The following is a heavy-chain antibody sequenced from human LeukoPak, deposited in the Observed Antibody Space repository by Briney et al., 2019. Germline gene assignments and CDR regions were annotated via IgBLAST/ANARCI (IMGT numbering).Heavy chain of an antibody. CDR1: GYTFTGYY. CDR3: AIVQSYGDYYFDY. CDR2: INPNSGGT. J-gene: IGHJ4*02. V-gene: IGHV1-2*04. D-gene: IGHD4-17*01. Sequence: ASVKVSCKASGYTFTGYYMHWVRQAPGQGLEWMGWINPNSGGTNCAQKFQGWVTMTRDTSISTAYMELSSLRSEDTAVYYCAIVQSYGDYYFDYWGQGTLVTVSS.